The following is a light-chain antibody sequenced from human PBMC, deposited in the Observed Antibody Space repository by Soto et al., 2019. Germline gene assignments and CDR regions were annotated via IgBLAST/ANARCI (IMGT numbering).Light chain of an antibody. V-gene: IGKV1-5*01. CDR3: QQYHTYST. CDR1: QSIRSW. J-gene: IGKJ1*01. Sequence: DIQMTQSPSTLSASVGDSVTITCRASQSIRSWLAWYQQKPGKAPKVLIYDASNLKSGVPSRFSGSGSGTEFTLTIRSLQPDDFGNYYCQQYHTYSTFGQGTKVDIK. CDR2: DAS.